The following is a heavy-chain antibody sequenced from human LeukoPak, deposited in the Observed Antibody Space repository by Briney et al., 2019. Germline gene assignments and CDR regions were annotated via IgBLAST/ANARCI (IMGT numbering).Heavy chain of an antibody. Sequence: GASVKVSCKASGYTFTSYGISWVRQAPGQGLEWMGWINPNSGGTNYAQKFQGRVTMTRDTSISTAYMELSRLRSDDTAVYYCARREYDSSGYQVDYWGQGTLVTVSS. V-gene: IGHV1-2*02. CDR3: ARREYDSSGYQVDY. CDR1: GYTFTSYG. J-gene: IGHJ4*02. D-gene: IGHD3-22*01. CDR2: INPNSGGT.